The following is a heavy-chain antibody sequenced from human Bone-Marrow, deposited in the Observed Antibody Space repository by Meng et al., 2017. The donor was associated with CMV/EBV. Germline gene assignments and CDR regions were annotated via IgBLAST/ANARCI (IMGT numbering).Heavy chain of an antibody. Sequence: SETLSLTCTVSGGSISSYYWSWIRQPPGKGLEWIGYIYYSGSTNYNPSLKSRVTISVDTSKNQFSLKLSSVTAADTAVYYCARGTSTYYDFWSGYSGWYYGMDVWGQGTTVTVSS. CDR2: IYYSGST. D-gene: IGHD3-3*01. CDR1: GGSISSYY. CDR3: ARGTSTYYDFWSGYSGWYYGMDV. V-gene: IGHV4-59*01. J-gene: IGHJ6*02.